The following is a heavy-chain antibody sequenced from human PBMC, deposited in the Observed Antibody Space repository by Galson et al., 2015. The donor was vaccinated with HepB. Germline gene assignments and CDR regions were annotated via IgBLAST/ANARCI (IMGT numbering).Heavy chain of an antibody. V-gene: IGHV3-33*08. D-gene: IGHD2-15*01. Sequence: SLRLSCAASGFTFSNAWMNWVRQAPGKGLEWVAVIWYDGSNKYYADSVKGRFTISRDNSKNTLYLQMSSLRAEDTAVYYCVTRISLIYWGQGSLVTVSS. CDR1: GFTFSNAW. J-gene: IGHJ4*02. CDR3: VTRISLIY. CDR2: IWYDGSNK.